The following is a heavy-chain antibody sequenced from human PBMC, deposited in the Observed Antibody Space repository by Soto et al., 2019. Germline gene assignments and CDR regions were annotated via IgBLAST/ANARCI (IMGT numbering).Heavy chain of an antibody. CDR2: ITGTGGDT. CDR3: ARIRGYWYGLEV. Sequence: EVQLLESGGGLVQPGGSLRLSCAASGFPLSTYGMSWVRQAPGKGLEWVSSITGTGGDTFYADSVEGRFTSSRDNSNNMLYLQMNSLRLEDTAVYYCARIRGYWYGLEVWGKVITIIVSS. J-gene: IGHJ6*01. CDR1: GFPLSTYG. V-gene: IGHV3-23*01.